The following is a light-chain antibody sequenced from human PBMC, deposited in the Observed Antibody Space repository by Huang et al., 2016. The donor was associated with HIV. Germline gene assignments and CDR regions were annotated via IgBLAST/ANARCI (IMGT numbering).Light chain of an antibody. Sequence: IVMTQSPESLAVSLGERASINCKSSQSLLYRSNNENYLAWYQKKQGHPPTLLIYWASVRDVGVPERFSGGGSGTNFTLTINSLQADDVAVYYCQQHYGRQSTFGQGT. CDR1: QSLLYRSNNENY. CDR3: QQHYGRQST. V-gene: IGKV4-1*01. CDR2: WAS. J-gene: IGKJ1*01.